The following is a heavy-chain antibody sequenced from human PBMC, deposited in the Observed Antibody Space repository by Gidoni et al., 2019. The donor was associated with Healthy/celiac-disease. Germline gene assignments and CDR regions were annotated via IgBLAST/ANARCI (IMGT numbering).Heavy chain of an antibody. V-gene: IGHV3-21*01. CDR2: ISSSSSSI. D-gene: IGHD3-16*02. CDR3: ARDLHYDYIWGSYRYLYYFDY. J-gene: IGHJ4*02. Sequence: RQAPWKRLWCVSSISSSSSSIYYADYVQGRFTISRDNAKNSLYLQMNSLGAEDTAVYYCARDLHYDYIWGSYRYLYYFDYWGQGTLVTVSS.